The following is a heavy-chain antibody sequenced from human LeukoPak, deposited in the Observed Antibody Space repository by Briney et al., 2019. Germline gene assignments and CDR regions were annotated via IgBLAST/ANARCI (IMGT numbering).Heavy chain of an antibody. CDR3: AREPSYSSGWFDP. J-gene: IGHJ5*02. CDR1: GGTFSSYA. Sequence: SVKVSCKASGGTFSSYAISWVRQAPGQWLEWMGRILPIFGTAKYAQKFQGRVTITTDESTSTAYMELSSLRSEDTAVYYCAREPSYSSGWFDPWGQGTLVTVSS. V-gene: IGHV1-69*05. CDR2: ILPIFGTA. D-gene: IGHD6-19*01.